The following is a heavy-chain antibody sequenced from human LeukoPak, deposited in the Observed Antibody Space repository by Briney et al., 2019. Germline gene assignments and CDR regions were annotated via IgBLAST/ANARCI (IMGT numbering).Heavy chain of an antibody. CDR3: VSIDLDS. CDR1: GYTFTGYY. CDR2: INPNSGGT. D-gene: IGHD3-16*02. J-gene: IGHJ4*02. V-gene: IGHV1-2*02. Sequence: VASMKVSCKASGYTFTGYYMHWVRQAPGQGLEWMGWINPNSGGTNYAQKFQGRVTMTEDTSTDTAYMDVSSLRSEDTAAYYCVSIDLDSWGQGTLVTVSS.